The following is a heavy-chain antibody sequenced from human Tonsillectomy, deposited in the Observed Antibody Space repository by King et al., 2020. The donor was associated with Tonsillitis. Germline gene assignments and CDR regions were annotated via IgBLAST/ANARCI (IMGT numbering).Heavy chain of an antibody. D-gene: IGHD6-19*01. CDR3: AIDSPVAGGAFDI. Sequence: VQLVQSGGGVVQPGRSLRLSCAASGFTFSSYAMHWVRQAPGKGLEWVAVISYDGSNKYYADSVKGRFTISRDNSKNTLYLQMNSLRAEDTAVYYCAIDSPVAGGAFDIWGQGTMVTVSS. CDR2: ISYDGSNK. V-gene: IGHV3-30-3*01. CDR1: GFTFSSYA. J-gene: IGHJ3*02.